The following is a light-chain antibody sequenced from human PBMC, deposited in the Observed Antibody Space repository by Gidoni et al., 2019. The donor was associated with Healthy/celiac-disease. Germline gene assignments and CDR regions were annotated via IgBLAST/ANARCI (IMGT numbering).Light chain of an antibody. Sequence: DIQMTQSPSTLYASVGDRVTITCRASQSISSWLAWYQQKPGKAPKLLIYDASSLESGVPSRFSGSGSGTEFTLTISCLQPDDFATYYCQQYNSYSWTFGQGTKVEIK. J-gene: IGKJ1*01. CDR2: DAS. CDR3: QQYNSYSWT. V-gene: IGKV1-5*01. CDR1: QSISSW.